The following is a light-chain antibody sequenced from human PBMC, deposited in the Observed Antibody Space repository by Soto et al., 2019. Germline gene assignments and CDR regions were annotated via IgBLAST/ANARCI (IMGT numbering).Light chain of an antibody. CDR1: QGISGW. Sequence: DIQMTQSPSTLSASVGDRVTITCRASQGISGWLAWYQQKPGKAPKLLISQASSLESWVPSRFSGSRSETDFTLTISSLQPDDLAAYYCQQYKSDAYTFGQGTKLEIK. CDR3: QQYKSDAYT. V-gene: IGKV1-5*03. CDR2: QAS. J-gene: IGKJ2*01.